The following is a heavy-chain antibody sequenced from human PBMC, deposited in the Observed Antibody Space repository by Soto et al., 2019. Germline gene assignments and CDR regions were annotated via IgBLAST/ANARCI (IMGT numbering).Heavy chain of an antibody. J-gene: IGHJ4*02. CDR1: GGSFSGYY. V-gene: IGHV4-34*01. CDR2: INHSGST. Sequence: PSETLSLTCAVYGGSFSGYYWSWIRQPPGKGLEWIGEINHSGSTNYNPSLKSRVTISVDTSKNQFSLKLGSVTAADTAVYYCARGLNYYGSGSYLWGQGTLVTVSS. D-gene: IGHD3-10*01. CDR3: ARGLNYYGSGSYL.